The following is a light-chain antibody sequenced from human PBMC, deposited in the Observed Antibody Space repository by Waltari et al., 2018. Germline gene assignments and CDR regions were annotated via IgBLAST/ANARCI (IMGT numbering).Light chain of an antibody. CDR2: LSS. V-gene: IGKV2-28*01. CDR3: MQASQTPYT. Sequence: DIVLTQSPLSLPVTPGEPTSISCRSSQSLLHFNGYNYLDWYLQKPGQSPQLLIYLSSNRDSGVPDRFSGGGSGTDFTLRISRVEAEDVGVYYCMQASQTPYTFGQGTKLEIK. CDR1: QSLLHFNGYNY. J-gene: IGKJ2*01.